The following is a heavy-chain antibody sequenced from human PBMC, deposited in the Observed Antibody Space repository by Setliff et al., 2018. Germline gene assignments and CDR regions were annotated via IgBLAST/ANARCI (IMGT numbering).Heavy chain of an antibody. J-gene: IGHJ4*02. CDR1: GLTFSGYA. V-gene: IGHV3-73*01. CDR3: ATDRGWLDMFDY. CDR2: IRSKADSYST. D-gene: IGHD6-19*01. Sequence: PGGSLRLSCAASGLTFSGYAIYWVRQAYGKGLEWVGRIRSKADSYSTSYAASVKGRFTISRDYSKNTAFLQVNSLETEDTAVYYCATDRGWLDMFDYWGQGTQVTVSS.